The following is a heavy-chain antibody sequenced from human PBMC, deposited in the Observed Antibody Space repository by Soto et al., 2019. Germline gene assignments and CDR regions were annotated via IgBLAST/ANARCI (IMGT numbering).Heavy chain of an antibody. CDR3: ARAVVLTFTRFYDMDV. CDR1: GGTFSSYS. Sequence: SVKVSCKASGGTFSSYSINWVRQAPGQGLEWMGRLIPMFGTTDYAQRFQGRVTFTADESTSTASMEVTNLTSEDTAVYYCARAVVLTFTRFYDMDVWGQGTTVTVSS. D-gene: IGHD3-9*01. CDR2: LIPMFGTT. V-gene: IGHV1-69*13. J-gene: IGHJ6*02.